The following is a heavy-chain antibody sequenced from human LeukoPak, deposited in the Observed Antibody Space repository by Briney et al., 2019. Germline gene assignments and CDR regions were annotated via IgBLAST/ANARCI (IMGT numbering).Heavy chain of an antibody. D-gene: IGHD1-20*01. J-gene: IGHJ4*02. CDR3: AKDRGLTGTRRLFDY. V-gene: IGHV3-21*01. Sequence: GGSLRLSCAASGFTFSSYSMNWVRQAPGKGLEWVSSISSSSSYIYYADSVKGRFTISRDNSKNTLYLQVNSLRAEDTAVYYCAKDRGLTGTRRLFDYWGQGTLVTVSS. CDR2: ISSSSSYI. CDR1: GFTFSSYS.